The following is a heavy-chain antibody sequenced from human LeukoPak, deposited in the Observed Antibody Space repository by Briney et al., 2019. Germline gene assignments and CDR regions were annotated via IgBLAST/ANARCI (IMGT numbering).Heavy chain of an antibody. CDR3: AGAPRRSYYYYYYGMDV. CDR2: ISYDGSNK. CDR1: GFIFSDYI. D-gene: IGHD4/OR15-4a*01. Sequence: PGGSLRLSCAASGFIFSDYIMNWVRQAPGKGLEWVAVISYDGSNKYYADSVKGRFTISRDNSKNTLYLQMNSLRAEDTAVYYCAGAPRRSYYYYYYGMDVWGQGTTVTVSS. V-gene: IGHV3-30-3*01. J-gene: IGHJ6*02.